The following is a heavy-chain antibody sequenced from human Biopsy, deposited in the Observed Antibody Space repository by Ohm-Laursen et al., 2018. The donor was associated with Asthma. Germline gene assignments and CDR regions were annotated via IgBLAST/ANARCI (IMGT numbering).Heavy chain of an antibody. J-gene: IGHJ4*02. CDR2: IFFDGSNK. CDR3: ARGKTWGRSYYFDY. CDR1: GFTFHNYV. Sequence: SLRLSCTASGFTFHNYVMHWVRQAPGKGLEWVAGIFFDGSNKYYADSVKGRFTISRDNSKDTLYLQVNSLRGDDTAVYYCARGKTWGRSYYFDYWGQGTLVAVSS. D-gene: IGHD6-6*01. V-gene: IGHV3-30-3*01.